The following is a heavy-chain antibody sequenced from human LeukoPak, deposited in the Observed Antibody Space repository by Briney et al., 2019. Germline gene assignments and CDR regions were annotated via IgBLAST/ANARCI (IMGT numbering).Heavy chain of an antibody. Sequence: GGSLRLSCGASGFTLDDYSISWVRPAPGKGLEWVSGINWNGGSTGYADSVKGRFTISRDNAKNSLYLQMNSLRAEGTALYYCARDYSGPYVFDIWGRGTMVTVSS. J-gene: IGHJ3*02. D-gene: IGHD4-11*01. CDR1: GFTLDDYS. CDR2: INWNGGST. V-gene: IGHV3-20*04. CDR3: ARDYSGPYVFDI.